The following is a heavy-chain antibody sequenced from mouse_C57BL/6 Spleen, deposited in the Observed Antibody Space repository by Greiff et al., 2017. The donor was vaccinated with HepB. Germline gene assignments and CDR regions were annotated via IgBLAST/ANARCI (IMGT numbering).Heavy chain of an antibody. CDR3: TRDPNRLGREGFDY. Sequence: EVMLVESGEGLVKPGGSLKLSCAASGFTFSSYAMSWVRQTPEKRLEWVAYISSGGDYIYYADTVKGRFTISRDNARNTLYLQMSSLKSEDTAMYYCTRDPNRLGREGFDYWGQGTTLTVSS. J-gene: IGHJ2*01. D-gene: IGHD4-1*01. CDR2: ISSGGDYI. V-gene: IGHV5-9-1*02. CDR1: GFTFSSYA.